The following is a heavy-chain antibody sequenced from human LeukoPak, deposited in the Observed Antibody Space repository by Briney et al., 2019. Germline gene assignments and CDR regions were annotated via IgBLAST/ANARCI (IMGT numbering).Heavy chain of an antibody. V-gene: IGHV3-23*01. CDR3: AKAIGYSSGWSDY. Sequence: GGSLRLSCAASGFTFSSYAVSWVRQVPGKGLEWVSVISGSGDNTYYADSVKGRFTISRDNSKNMLHLQMNSLRAEDTAVYYCAKAIGYSSGWSDYWGQGILVPVSS. D-gene: IGHD6-19*01. CDR2: ISGSGDNT. J-gene: IGHJ4*02. CDR1: GFTFSSYA.